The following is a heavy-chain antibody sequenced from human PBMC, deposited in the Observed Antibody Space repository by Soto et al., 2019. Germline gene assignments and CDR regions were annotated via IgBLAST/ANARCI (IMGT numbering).Heavy chain of an antibody. D-gene: IGHD2-2*01. J-gene: IGHJ6*02. V-gene: IGHV1-58*01. CDR3: AAGYCSSTSCYTYYYYYGMDI. Sequence: SVKVSCKASGFTFTSSAVPWVRQARGQRLVWIGWIVVGSGHKNYAQKFQERVTITREMSRNTAYMELSSLRSEDTPVYYCAAGYCSSTSCYTYYYYYGMDIWGQGTTITVYS. CDR2: IVVGSGHK. CDR1: GFTFTSSA.